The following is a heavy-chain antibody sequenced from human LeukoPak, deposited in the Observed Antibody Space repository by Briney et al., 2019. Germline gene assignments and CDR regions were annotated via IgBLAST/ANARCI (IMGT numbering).Heavy chain of an antibody. CDR2: INPNSGGT. Sequence: GPSVKVSCKASGYTFTGYYMHWVRQAPGQGLEWMGWINPNSGGTNYAQKFQGRVTMTRDTSISTAYMELSRLRSDDTAVYYCARGPPTYSSGPKTALYYYYGMDVWGQGTTVTVSS. CDR1: GYTFTGYY. D-gene: IGHD6-19*01. J-gene: IGHJ6*02. V-gene: IGHV1-2*02. CDR3: ARGPPTYSSGPKTALYYYYGMDV.